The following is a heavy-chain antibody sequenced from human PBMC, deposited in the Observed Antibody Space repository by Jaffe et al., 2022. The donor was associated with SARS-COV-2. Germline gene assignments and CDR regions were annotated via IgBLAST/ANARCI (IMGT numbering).Heavy chain of an antibody. CDR1: GFTFSSYW. D-gene: IGHD6-13*01. Sequence: EVQLVESGGGLVQPGGSLRLSCAASGFTFSSYWMSWVRQAPGKGLEWVANIKQDGSEKYYVDSVKGRFTISRDNAKNSLYLQMNSLRAEDTAVYYCARGSYSSSPDDAFDIWGQGTMVTVSS. V-gene: IGHV3-7*01. CDR2: IKQDGSEK. CDR3: ARGSYSSSPDDAFDI. J-gene: IGHJ3*02.